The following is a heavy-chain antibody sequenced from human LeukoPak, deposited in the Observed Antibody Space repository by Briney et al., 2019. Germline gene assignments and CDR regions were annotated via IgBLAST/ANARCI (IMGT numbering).Heavy chain of an antibody. CDR3: AREGGRYLRDFDY. D-gene: IGHD3-16*01. V-gene: IGHV3-66*01. J-gene: IGHJ4*02. Sequence: GGSLRLSCAASGFTVSSNYMSWVRQAPGKGLEWVSVIYSGGSTYYADSVKGRFTTSRDNSKNTLYLQMNSLRAEDTAVYYCAREGGRYLRDFDYWGQGTLVTVSS. CDR1: GFTVSSNY. CDR2: IYSGGST.